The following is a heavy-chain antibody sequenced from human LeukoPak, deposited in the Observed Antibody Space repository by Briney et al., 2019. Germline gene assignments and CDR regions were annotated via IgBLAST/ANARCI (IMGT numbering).Heavy chain of an antibody. CDR2: IYYSGST. D-gene: IGHD3-22*01. V-gene: IGHV4-59*08. CDR1: GGSFSGYY. Sequence: KSSETLSLTCAVYGGSFSGYYWSWIRQPPGKGLEWIGYIYYSGSTNYNPSLKSRVTISVDTSKNQFSLKLSSVTAADTAVYYCARLRGDSSGYYHNDAFDIWGQGTMVTVSS. J-gene: IGHJ3*02. CDR3: ARLRGDSSGYYHNDAFDI.